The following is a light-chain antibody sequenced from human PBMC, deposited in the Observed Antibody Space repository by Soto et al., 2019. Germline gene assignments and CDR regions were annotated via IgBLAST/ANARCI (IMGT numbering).Light chain of an antibody. CDR3: QQSFRPHIT. CDR1: QSIGNY. Sequence: DIQMTQSPSTLSASVGDRVTITCRASQSIGNYLNWYQQKPGEVPKPLIYSASSLQSGVPSRFSGSASGTDFTLSISNLQPEDFATYYCQQSFRPHITFGQGTRLEIK. V-gene: IGKV1-39*01. J-gene: IGKJ5*01. CDR2: SAS.